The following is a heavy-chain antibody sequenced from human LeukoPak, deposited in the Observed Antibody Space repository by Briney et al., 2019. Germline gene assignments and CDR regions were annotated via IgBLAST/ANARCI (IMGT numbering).Heavy chain of an antibody. CDR2: IYSGGST. CDR1: GFTVSSNY. V-gene: IGHV3-53*01. Sequence: PGGSLRLSCAASGFTVSSNYMSWVRQAPGKGLEWVSVIYSGGSTYYADSVKGRFTISRDSSKNTLYLQMNNLRPEDTAVYYCAKLHNLNCDYWGLGTLVTVSS. D-gene: IGHD1-14*01. J-gene: IGHJ4*02. CDR3: AKLHNLNCDY.